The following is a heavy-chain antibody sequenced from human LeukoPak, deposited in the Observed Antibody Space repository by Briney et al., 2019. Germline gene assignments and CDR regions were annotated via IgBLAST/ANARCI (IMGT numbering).Heavy chain of an antibody. CDR2: VYHNGET. D-gene: IGHD1-26*01. CDR3: VTPRSWELSDMAV. V-gene: IGHV4-38-2*02. CDR1: GYSITTNYY. J-gene: IGHJ6*03. Sequence: SETLSLTCTVSGYSITTNYYWAWIRQSPGTGLEWIGSVYHNGETYYNPSLKSRVIISVDTSKNEFSLRLTSVTAADTAVYYCVTPRSWELSDMAVWGKGATVIVSS.